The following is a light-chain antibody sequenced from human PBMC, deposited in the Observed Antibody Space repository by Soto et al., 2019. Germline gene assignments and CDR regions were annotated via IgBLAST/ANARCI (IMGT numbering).Light chain of an antibody. V-gene: IGKV3-11*01. J-gene: IGKJ2*01. CDR2: DAS. Sequence: ENVLTQSPGTLSLSPGESATLSCRASQTLSNNFLVWYQQKPGQAPRLLIYDASNRATGIPARFSGSGSGTDFTLTISSLEPEDFAVYYCQQRSNWPPRYTFGQGTKLEIK. CDR1: QTLSNN. CDR3: QQRSNWPPRYT.